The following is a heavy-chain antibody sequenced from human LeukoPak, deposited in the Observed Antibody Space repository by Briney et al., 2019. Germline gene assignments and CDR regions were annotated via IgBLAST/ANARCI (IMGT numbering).Heavy chain of an antibody. CDR2: IYYSGST. CDR1: GGSISSHY. V-gene: IGHV4-59*11. CDR3: ARLGGSVVPAAPNWFDP. D-gene: IGHD2-2*01. J-gene: IGHJ5*02. Sequence: SETLSLTCTVSGGSISSHYWSWIRQPPGKGLEWIGYIYYSGSTNYNPSLKSRVTISVDTSQNQFSLKLSSVTAADTAVYYCARLGGSVVPAAPNWFDPWGQGTLVTVSS.